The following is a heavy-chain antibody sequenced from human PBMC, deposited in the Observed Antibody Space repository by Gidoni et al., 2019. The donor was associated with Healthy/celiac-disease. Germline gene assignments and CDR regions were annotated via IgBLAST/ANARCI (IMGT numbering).Heavy chain of an antibody. J-gene: IGHJ6*02. CDR1: GFTFSSYE. CDR3: ARDFGGPPLLLWSSYYYYGMDV. Sequence: EVQLVESGGGLVQPGGSLRISCAASGFTFSSYEMNWVRQAPGKGLEWVSYISSSGSTIYYADSVKGRFTISRDNAKNSLYLQMNSLRAEDTAVYYCARDFGGPPLLLWSSYYYYGMDVWGQGTTVTVSS. V-gene: IGHV3-48*03. CDR2: ISSSGSTI. D-gene: IGHD2-2*01.